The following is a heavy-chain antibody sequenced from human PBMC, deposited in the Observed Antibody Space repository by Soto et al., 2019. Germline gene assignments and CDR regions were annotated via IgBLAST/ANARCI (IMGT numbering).Heavy chain of an antibody. J-gene: IGHJ6*02. Sequence: GASVKDCCKASGYTFTSYDINLERQATGQGLEWMGWMNPNSGNTGYAQKFQGRVTMTRNTSISTAYMELSSLRSEDTAVYYCARPSSSWYGYYYYYGMDVWGQGTPVTVSS. D-gene: IGHD6-13*01. CDR2: MNPNSGNT. V-gene: IGHV1-8*01. CDR3: ARPSSSWYGYYYYYGMDV. CDR1: GYTFTSYD.